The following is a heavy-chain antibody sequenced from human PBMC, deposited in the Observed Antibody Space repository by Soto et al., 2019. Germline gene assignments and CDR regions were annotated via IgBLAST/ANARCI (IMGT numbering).Heavy chain of an antibody. CDR2: MWIDGSSS. Sequence: QVHLVESGGGVVQPGRSLRLSCVASGFPFSAYGMHWVRQAPGKGLESVALMWIDGSSSWYAESVKGRFTISRDNSNNTLFLEMNSLTVEDTGVYYCARDRGGTAMFFGMDVWGQGTAVTVSS. CDR3: ARDRGGTAMFFGMDV. J-gene: IGHJ6*02. CDR1: GFPFSAYG. D-gene: IGHD3-10*01. V-gene: IGHV3-33*01.